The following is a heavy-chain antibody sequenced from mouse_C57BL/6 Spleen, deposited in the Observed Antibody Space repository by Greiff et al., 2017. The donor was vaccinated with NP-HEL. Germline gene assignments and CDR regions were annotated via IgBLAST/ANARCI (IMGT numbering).Heavy chain of an antibody. CDR3: ARSYGSSYYWYFDV. CDR2: ISDGGSYS. CDR1: GFTFSSYA. Sequence: EVKLMESGGGLVKPGGSLKLSCAASGFTFSSYAMSWVRQTPEKRLEWVATISDGGSYSYYPDNVKGRFTISRDNAKNNLYLQMSHLKSDDTAMYYCARSYGSSYYWYFDVWGTGTTVTVSS. D-gene: IGHD1-1*01. J-gene: IGHJ1*03. V-gene: IGHV5-4*03.